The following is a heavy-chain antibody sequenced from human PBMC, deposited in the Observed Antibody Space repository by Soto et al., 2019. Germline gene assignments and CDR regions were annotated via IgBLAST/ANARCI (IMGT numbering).Heavy chain of an antibody. Sequence: EVQLVESGGGLVKPGGSLGLSCAASGFTFSSYSMNWVHQAPGKGLEWVSSISSSSSYIYYADSGKGRFTISRDNAKNSLYLQMNSLRAEDTAVYYCARYRYSRSGGIALNWFDPWGQGTLVTVSS. CDR2: ISSSSSYI. CDR1: GFTFSSYS. J-gene: IGHJ5*02. D-gene: IGHD3-16*02. V-gene: IGHV3-21*01. CDR3: ARYRYSRSGGIALNWFDP.